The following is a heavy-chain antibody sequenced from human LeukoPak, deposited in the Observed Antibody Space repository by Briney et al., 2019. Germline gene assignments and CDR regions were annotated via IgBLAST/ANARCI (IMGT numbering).Heavy chain of an antibody. V-gene: IGHV3-7*01. J-gene: IGHJ5*01. D-gene: IGHD6-13*01. CDR3: ARGGSSWFGY. CDR2: IKQDGSEK. Sequence: PGGSLRLSCAASGFTFSDYYMSWIRQAPGKGLEWVANIKQDGSEKYYVDSVKGRFTISRDNAKNSLYLQMNSLRAEDTAVYYCARGGSSWFGYWGQGTLVTVSS. CDR1: GFTFSDYY.